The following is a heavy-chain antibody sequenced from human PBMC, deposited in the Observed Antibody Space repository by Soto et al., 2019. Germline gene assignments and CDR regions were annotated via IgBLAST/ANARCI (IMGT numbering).Heavy chain of an antibody. D-gene: IGHD3-16*01. CDR2: IIPMFGIA. V-gene: IGHV1-69*02. J-gene: IGHJ6*02. Sequence: SVKVSCKGSGGTFNRYTITWVRQAPGQGLEWMGRIIPMFGIASYAQNFQGRVTITADKSTRTVYLDLRSLKSDDTAVYYCARGGYYDNTWGKLSHYGLDVWG. CDR1: GGTFNRYT. CDR3: ARGGYYDNTWGKLSHYGLDV.